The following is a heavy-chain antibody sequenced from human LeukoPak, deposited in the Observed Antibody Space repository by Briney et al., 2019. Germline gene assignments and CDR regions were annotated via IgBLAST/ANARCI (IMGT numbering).Heavy chain of an antibody. Sequence: PSETLSLTCTVSGGSISSHYWSWIRQPPGKGLEWIGYVYYSGSTNYNLSLKSRVTISVDTSKNQFSLRLSSVTAADTAVYYCASQYSSSWYHYWGQGTLVTVSS. CDR2: VYYSGST. J-gene: IGHJ4*02. D-gene: IGHD6-13*01. CDR3: ASQYSSSWYHY. CDR1: GGSISSHY. V-gene: IGHV4-59*11.